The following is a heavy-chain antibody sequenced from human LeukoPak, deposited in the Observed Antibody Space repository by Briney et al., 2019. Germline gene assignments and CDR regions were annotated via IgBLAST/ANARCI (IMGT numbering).Heavy chain of an antibody. CDR3: ARDRGSSSPDY. Sequence: ASVKVSCKASVYTFTSYAMHWVRQAPGQRLEWMGWINAGNGNTKYSQKFQGRATITRDTSASTAYMELSSLRSEDTAVYYCARDRGSSSPDYWGQGTLVTVSS. D-gene: IGHD6-6*01. CDR1: VYTFTSYA. J-gene: IGHJ4*02. V-gene: IGHV1-3*01. CDR2: INAGNGNT.